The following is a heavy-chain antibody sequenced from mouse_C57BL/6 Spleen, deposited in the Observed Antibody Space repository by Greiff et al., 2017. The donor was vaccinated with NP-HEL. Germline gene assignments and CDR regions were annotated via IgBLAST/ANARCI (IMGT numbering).Heavy chain of an antibody. CDR3: ARRRGDYDGPMDY. V-gene: IGHV5-15*01. Sequence: VQLKESGGGLVQPGGSLKLSCAASGFTFSDYGMAWVRQAPRKGPEWVAFISNLAYSIYYADTVTGRFTISRENAKNTLYLEMSSLRSEDTAMYYCARRRGDYDGPMDYWGQGTSVTVSS. J-gene: IGHJ4*01. D-gene: IGHD2-4*01. CDR1: GFTFSDYG. CDR2: ISNLAYSI.